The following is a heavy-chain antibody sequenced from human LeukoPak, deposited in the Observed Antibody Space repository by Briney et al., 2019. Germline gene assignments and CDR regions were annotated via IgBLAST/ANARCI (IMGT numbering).Heavy chain of an antibody. Sequence: SVKVSCKASGGTFTSYAMSWVRQAPGQGLEWMGRIVRVRDRSHYAQKFQGRFTISTDKSTSTVYMQLNSRRSEDTAVYYCARDDDTAGEIDHWGQGTLVPVSS. V-gene: IGHV1-69*04. D-gene: IGHD5-18*01. CDR2: IVRVRDRS. CDR3: ARDDDTAGEIDH. CDR1: GGTFTSYA. J-gene: IGHJ4*02.